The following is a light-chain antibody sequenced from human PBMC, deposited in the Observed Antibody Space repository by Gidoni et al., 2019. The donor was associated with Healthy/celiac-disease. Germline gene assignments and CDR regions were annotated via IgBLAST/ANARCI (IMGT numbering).Light chain of an antibody. CDR1: QGISSY. J-gene: IGKJ1*01. CDR2: AAS. CDR3: QQYYSYPWT. V-gene: IGKV1-8*01. Sequence: AIRMTQSPSSLSASTGDRVTITCRPSQGISSYLAWYQQKPGKGPKLLIYAASTLQSGVPSRFSGSGSGTDFTLTISCLQSEDFATYYCQQYYSYPWTFGQXTKVEIK.